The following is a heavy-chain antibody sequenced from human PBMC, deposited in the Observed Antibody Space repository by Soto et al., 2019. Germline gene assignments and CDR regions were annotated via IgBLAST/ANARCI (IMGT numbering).Heavy chain of an antibody. CDR3: GRVVEGATRHTDFDS. Sequence: QLQLHESGPGLVKPSETLSLTCAVSGVSIHNSHSFWAWIRQPPGKGLEFIGSVYYSGGANYNPSLKSRVTMSVDTSKNQLSLRVNSVTAADTAVYYCGRVVEGATRHTDFDSWGQGTLVTVSS. D-gene: IGHD2-15*01. J-gene: IGHJ5*01. CDR2: VYYSGGA. CDR1: GVSIHNSHSF. V-gene: IGHV4-39*01.